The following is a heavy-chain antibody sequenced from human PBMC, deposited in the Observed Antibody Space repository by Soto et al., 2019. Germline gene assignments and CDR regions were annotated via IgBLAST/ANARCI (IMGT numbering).Heavy chain of an antibody. CDR1: GFTFGDYA. CDR2: IRSKAYGGTT. D-gene: IGHD3-22*01. J-gene: IGHJ3*02. Sequence: GGSLRLSCTASGFTFGDYAMSWFRQAPGKGLEWVGFIRSKAYGGTTEYAASGKGRFTISRDDSKSIAYLQMNSLKTEDTAVYYCTRDYDSSGSPDAFDIWGQGTMVTVSS. V-gene: IGHV3-49*03. CDR3: TRDYDSSGSPDAFDI.